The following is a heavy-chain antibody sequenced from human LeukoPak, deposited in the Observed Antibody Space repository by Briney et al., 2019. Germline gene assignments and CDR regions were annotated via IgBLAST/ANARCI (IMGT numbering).Heavy chain of an antibody. D-gene: IGHD3-22*01. J-gene: IGHJ4*02. CDR3: SRQPFSPLVVADN. CDR2: IYYSGST. V-gene: IGHV4-39*01. Sequence: SETLSLTCTVSGGSISSSSYYWSWIRQPPGKGLEWIGNIYYSGSTNYNPSLESRLTISVDTTNNQFSLRLNSMTAADTAVYYCSRQPFSPLVVADNWGQGALVIVSS. CDR1: GGSISSSSYY.